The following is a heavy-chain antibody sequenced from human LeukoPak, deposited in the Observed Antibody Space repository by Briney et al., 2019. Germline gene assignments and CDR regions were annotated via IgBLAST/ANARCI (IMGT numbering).Heavy chain of an antibody. CDR2: INPNSGGT. CDR3: ARTGYSSSWYSGGAFDI. J-gene: IGHJ3*02. CDR1: GYTFTGYY. D-gene: IGHD6-13*01. V-gene: IGHV1-2*02. Sequence: ASVKVSCKASGYTFTGYYMHWVRQAPGQGLEWMGWINPNSGGTNYAQKFQGRVTMTRDTSISTAYMELSRLRSDDTAVYYCARTGYSSSWYSGGAFDIWGQGTMVTVSS.